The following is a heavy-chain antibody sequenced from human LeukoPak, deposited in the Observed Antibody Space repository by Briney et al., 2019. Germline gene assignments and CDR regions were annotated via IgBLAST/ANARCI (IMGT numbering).Heavy chain of an antibody. Sequence: SVKVSCKASGGTFSSYAISWVRQAPGQGLEWMGRIIPILGIANYAQKFQGRVTITADKSTSTAYMELSSLRSEDPAAYYCARAQKTGRYYDSSGYSVWGQGTLVTVSS. CDR1: GGTFSSYA. CDR3: ARAQKTGRYYDSSGYSV. J-gene: IGHJ4*02. V-gene: IGHV1-69*04. CDR2: IIPILGIA. D-gene: IGHD3-22*01.